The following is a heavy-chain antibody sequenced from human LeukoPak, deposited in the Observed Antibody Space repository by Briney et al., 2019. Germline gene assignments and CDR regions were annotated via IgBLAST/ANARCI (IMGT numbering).Heavy chain of an antibody. D-gene: IGHD4-17*01. J-gene: IGHJ4*02. CDR3: ARHKDWRMGDYEDY. Sequence: SSETLSPTCTVSGGSISSSSYYWGWIRQPPGKGLEWIGSIYYSGSTYYNPSLKSRVTISVDTSKNQFSLKLNSVTAADTAVYYCARHKDWRMGDYEDYWGQGTLVTVSS. CDR2: IYYSGST. CDR1: GGSISSSSYY. V-gene: IGHV4-39*01.